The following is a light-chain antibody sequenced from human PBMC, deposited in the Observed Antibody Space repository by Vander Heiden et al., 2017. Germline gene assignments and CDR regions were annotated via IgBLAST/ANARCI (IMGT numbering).Light chain of an antibody. CDR2: VGS. Sequence: VMTQSPLSLPVTTGEPASIACRSSPSRMHSNGNNELDWYQQKPGQSPQLLIYVGSKRAAGVPERFRGSGSGTDFTLNISSGEAEDVGVYYCRQGLQNAITFGGGTKVESK. V-gene: IGKV2-28*01. CDR3: RQGLQNAIT. J-gene: IGKJ4*01. CDR1: PSRMHSNGNNE.